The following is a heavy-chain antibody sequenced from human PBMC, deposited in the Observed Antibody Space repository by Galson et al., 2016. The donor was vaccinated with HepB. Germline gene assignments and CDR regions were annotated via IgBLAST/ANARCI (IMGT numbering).Heavy chain of an antibody. V-gene: IGHV3-23*01. Sequence: SLRLSCAASGFTLRSYAMSWVRQAPEKGLEWVSAISGSGGSTYYADSVKGRFTISRDNSKNTLYLQMNSLRAEDTAVYYCVKPGAATYDFDYWGQGTLVTVSS. D-gene: IGHD3-10*01. CDR1: GFTLRSYA. J-gene: IGHJ4*02. CDR2: ISGSGGST. CDR3: VKPGAATYDFDY.